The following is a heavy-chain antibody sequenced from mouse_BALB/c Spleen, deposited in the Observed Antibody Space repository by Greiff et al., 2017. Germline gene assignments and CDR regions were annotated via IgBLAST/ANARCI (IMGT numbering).Heavy chain of an antibody. J-gene: IGHJ1*01. CDR1: GFTFSSYA. V-gene: IGHV5-6-5*01. D-gene: IGHD1-1*01. Sequence: EVQVVESGGGLVKPGGSLKLSCAASGFTFSSYAMSWVRQTPEKRLEWVASISSGGSTYYPDSVKGRFTISRDNARNILYLQMSSLRSEDTAMYYCARGMAYYYGSSHWYFDVWGAGTTVTVSS. CDR3: ARGMAYYYGSSHWYFDV. CDR2: ISSGGST.